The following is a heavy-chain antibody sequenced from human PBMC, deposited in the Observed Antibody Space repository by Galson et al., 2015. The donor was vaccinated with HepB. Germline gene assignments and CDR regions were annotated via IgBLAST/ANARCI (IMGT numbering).Heavy chain of an antibody. J-gene: IGHJ4*02. CDR3: ARVPTAGYSSAPTLTYFDY. D-gene: IGHD6-19*01. CDR1: GFTFSDYY. V-gene: IGHV3-11*01. CDR2: ISSSGSTI. Sequence: SLRLSCAASGFTFSDYYMSWIRQAPGKGLEWVSYISSSGSTIYYADSVKGRFTISRDNAKNSLYLQMNSLRAEDTAVYYCARVPTAGYSSAPTLTYFDYWGQGTLVTVSS.